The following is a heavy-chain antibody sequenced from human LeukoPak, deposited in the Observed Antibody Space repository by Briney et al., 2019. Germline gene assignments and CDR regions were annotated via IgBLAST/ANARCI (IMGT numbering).Heavy chain of an antibody. CDR3: ARGFGSGWYSFIDAFDI. D-gene: IGHD6-19*01. CDR2: INAGNGNT. CDR1: GYTFTSYA. Sequence: ASVKVSCKASGYTFTSYAMHWVRQAPGQRLEWVGLINAGNGNTKYSQKFQVRVTITRDTSASTAYMELSSLRSEDTAVYYCARGFGSGWYSFIDAFDIWGQGTMVTVSS. V-gene: IGHV1-3*01. J-gene: IGHJ3*02.